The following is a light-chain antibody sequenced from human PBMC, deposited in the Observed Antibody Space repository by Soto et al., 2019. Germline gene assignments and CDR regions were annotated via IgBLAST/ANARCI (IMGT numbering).Light chain of an antibody. V-gene: IGKV3-11*01. J-gene: IGKJ4*01. CDR1: QSVTSS. CDR3: QQRSTWPRT. CDR2: DAS. Sequence: EIVLTQSPGTLSLSPGERATLSYRASQSVTSSLVWYQQKPGQAPRLLMYDASNRATGIPARFSGSGSGTDFTLTISSLEPEDSAVYYCQQRSTWPRTFGGGTKVE.